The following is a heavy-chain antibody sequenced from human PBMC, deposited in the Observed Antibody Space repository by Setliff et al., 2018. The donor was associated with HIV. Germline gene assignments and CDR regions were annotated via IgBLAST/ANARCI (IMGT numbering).Heavy chain of an antibody. CDR1: GYTFTAYY. CDR3: AWQDILTAYYSVDY. CDR2: ISAYNGNT. Sequence: ASVKVSCKTSGYTFTAYYIHWVRQAPGQGLEWMAWISAYNGNTNYAQKFQGRVTMTTDTSTSTTYMELSSLTSDDTAVYYCAWQDILTAYYSVDYWGQGTLVTVSS. J-gene: IGHJ4*01. D-gene: IGHD3-9*01. V-gene: IGHV1-18*04.